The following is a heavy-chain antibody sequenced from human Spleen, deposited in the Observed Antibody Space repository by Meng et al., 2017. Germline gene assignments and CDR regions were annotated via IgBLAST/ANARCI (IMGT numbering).Heavy chain of an antibody. CDR1: GFSLSTSGVG. Sequence: SGPTLVKPTQTLTLTCTFSGFSLSTSGVGVGWIRQPPGKALEWLALIYWDDDKRYSPSLKSRLTITKDTSKNQVVLTMTNMDPVDTATYYCAREYSSGWYLGYFFDYWGQGALVTVSS. V-gene: IGHV2-5*02. CDR2: IYWDDDK. J-gene: IGHJ4*02. CDR3: AREYSSGWYLGYFFDY. D-gene: IGHD6-19*01.